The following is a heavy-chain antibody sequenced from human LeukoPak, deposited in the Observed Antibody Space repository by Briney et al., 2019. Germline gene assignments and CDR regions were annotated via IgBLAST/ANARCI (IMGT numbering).Heavy chain of an antibody. J-gene: IGHJ4*02. CDR3: ARDLSSGWLDY. CDR1: GFTFSSYA. D-gene: IGHD6-19*01. Sequence: GRSLRLSCAASGFTFSSYAIHWVRQAPGKGLEWVAVISYDGSNKYYADSVKGRFTISRDNSKNTLYLQMNSLRAEDTAVYYCARDLSSGWLDYWGQGTLVTVSS. V-gene: IGHV3-30*04. CDR2: ISYDGSNK.